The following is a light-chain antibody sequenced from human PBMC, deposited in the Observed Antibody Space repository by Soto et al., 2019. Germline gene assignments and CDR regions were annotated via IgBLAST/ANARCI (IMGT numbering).Light chain of an antibody. CDR1: SGHSSDA. Sequence: QLVLTQSPSASASLGASVKLTCTLSSGHSSDAIAWHQQQPEKGPRFLMNLNSAGSHTKGDGIPDRFSGSSSGAERYLTISSLQSEDEADYYCQTWGTGIVVFGGGTKLTVL. J-gene: IGLJ2*01. CDR2: LNSAGSH. V-gene: IGLV4-69*01. CDR3: QTWGTGIVV.